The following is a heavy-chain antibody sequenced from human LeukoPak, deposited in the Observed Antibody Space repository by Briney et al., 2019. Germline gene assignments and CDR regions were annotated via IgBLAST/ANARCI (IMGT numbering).Heavy chain of an antibody. CDR3: ARGFGVVVVPAAPGWFDP. V-gene: IGHV4-39*07. CDR1: GGSISSSSYY. D-gene: IGHD2-2*01. Sequence: SETLSLTCTVSGGSISSSSYYWGWIRQPPGKGLEWIGSIYYSGSTYYNPSLKSRVTISVDRSKNQFSLKLSSVTAADTAVYYCARGFGVVVVPAAPGWFDPWGQGTLVTVSS. J-gene: IGHJ5*02. CDR2: IYYSGST.